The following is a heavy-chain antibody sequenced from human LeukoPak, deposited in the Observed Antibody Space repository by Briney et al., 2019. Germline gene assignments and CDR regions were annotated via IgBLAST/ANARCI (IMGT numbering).Heavy chain of an antibody. D-gene: IGHD3-3*01. CDR3: ARVGQSTGDFWSGYKYYFDY. Sequence: SETLSLTCTVSGGSISSGGYYWSWIRQHPGKGLEWIGYIYYSGSTYYNPSFKSRVTISVDTSKNQFSLKLSSVTAADTAVYYCARVGQSTGDFWSGYKYYFDYWGQGTLVTVSS. V-gene: IGHV4-31*03. J-gene: IGHJ4*02. CDR1: GGSISSGGYY. CDR2: IYYSGST.